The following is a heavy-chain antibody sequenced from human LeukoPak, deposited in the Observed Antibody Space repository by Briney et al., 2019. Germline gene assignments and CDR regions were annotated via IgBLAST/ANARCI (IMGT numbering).Heavy chain of an antibody. Sequence: SETLSLTCAVYGGSFSGYYWSWIRQPPGKGLEWIGEINHSGSTNYNPSLKSRVTISVDTSKNQFSLKLSSVTAADTAVYYCAGYIVVVPAAKFVGANWFDPWGQGTLVTVSS. CDR2: INHSGST. D-gene: IGHD2-2*01. CDR3: AGYIVVVPAAKFVGANWFDP. J-gene: IGHJ5*02. CDR1: GGSFSGYY. V-gene: IGHV4-34*01.